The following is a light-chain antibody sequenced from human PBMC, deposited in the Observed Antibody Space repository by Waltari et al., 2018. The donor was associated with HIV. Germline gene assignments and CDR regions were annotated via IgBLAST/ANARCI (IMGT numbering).Light chain of an antibody. Sequence: DIQMTQTPSSLSASVGDRVTITCRASRSIVTYLNWYQQKTGGAPKLLIYDASRLQSGVPSRFSASGSGTDFTLTISSLQPDDFGTYYCQPYSTHPWTFGQGTKVEI. CDR2: DAS. CDR1: RSIVTY. CDR3: QPYSTHPWT. J-gene: IGKJ1*01. V-gene: IGKV1-39*01.